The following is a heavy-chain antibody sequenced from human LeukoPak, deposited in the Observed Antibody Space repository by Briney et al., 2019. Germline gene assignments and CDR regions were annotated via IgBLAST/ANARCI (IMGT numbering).Heavy chain of an antibody. D-gene: IGHD6-13*01. CDR2: INPSGGGT. V-gene: IGHV1-46*01. J-gene: IGHJ4*02. CDR3: ARGPYTSSWTKSHHFDN. Sequence: ASVKVSCKASGYTFTTYYIHWVRQAPGQGLEWMGMINPSGGGTHYVQKFQGRVTMTRDTSTSTVYMDLSSLKSEDTAVYYCARGPYTSSWTKSHHFDNWGQGTLLTVSS. CDR1: GYTFTTYY.